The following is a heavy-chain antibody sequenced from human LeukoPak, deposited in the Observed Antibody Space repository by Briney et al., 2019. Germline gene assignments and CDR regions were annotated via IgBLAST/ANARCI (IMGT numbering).Heavy chain of an antibody. CDR3: ARDWDFWSGSYYFDY. J-gene: IGHJ4*02. CDR2: IIPIFGTA. Sequence: GASVKVSCKVSGYTLTELSMHWVRQAPGQGLEWMGGIIPIFGTANYAQKFQGRVTITADESTSTAYMELSSLRSEDTAVYYCARDWDFWSGSYYFDYWGQGTLVTVSS. D-gene: IGHD3-3*01. V-gene: IGHV1-69*13. CDR1: GYTLTELS.